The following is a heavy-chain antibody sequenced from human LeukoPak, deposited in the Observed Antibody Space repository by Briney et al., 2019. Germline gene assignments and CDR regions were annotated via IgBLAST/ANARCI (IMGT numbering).Heavy chain of an antibody. Sequence: SETLSLTCTVSGGSISSYSWSWIRLPPGKGLEWIGYLSKSGNTNYSPSLKSRVTIFGDTSKNQFFLKLSSVTAADTAVYYCARAGYVNSFYAFDIWGQGTLVTVSS. D-gene: IGHD2-15*01. CDR2: LSKSGNT. CDR1: GGSISSYS. J-gene: IGHJ3*02. V-gene: IGHV4-59*01. CDR3: ARAGYVNSFYAFDI.